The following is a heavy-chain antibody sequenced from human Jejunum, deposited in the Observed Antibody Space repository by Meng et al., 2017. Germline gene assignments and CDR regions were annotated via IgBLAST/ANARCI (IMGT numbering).Heavy chain of an antibody. V-gene: IGHV3-30*04. D-gene: IGHD1/OR15-1a*01. CDR1: GFTFSNCA. Sequence: GGSLRLSCAASGFTFSNCAMHWVRQAPGKGLEWVAVISYDGTNKNYEDSVKARFTISRDNSKNKLYLQKNSIRPEDTAVYHCGRDQKSESSANNDYWGQGTLVTVSS. CDR2: ISYDGTNK. CDR3: GRDQKSESSANNDY. J-gene: IGHJ4*03.